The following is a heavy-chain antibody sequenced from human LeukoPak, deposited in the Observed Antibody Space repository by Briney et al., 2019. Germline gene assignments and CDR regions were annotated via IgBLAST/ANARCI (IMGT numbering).Heavy chain of an antibody. CDR1: GDSIRSYS. V-gene: IGHV4-59*01. D-gene: IGHD6-13*01. CDR3: ATHSSWSGTGY. J-gene: IGHJ4*02. CDR2: IYYSGST. Sequence: WETLSLTYTVSGDSIRSYSWSWIRQLPTKGLGWIGNIYYSGSTNYNPSLKTRVLISIDTSKNLYTLRLSSVAAADTAVYYCATHSSWSGTGYWGQGTLVTVSS.